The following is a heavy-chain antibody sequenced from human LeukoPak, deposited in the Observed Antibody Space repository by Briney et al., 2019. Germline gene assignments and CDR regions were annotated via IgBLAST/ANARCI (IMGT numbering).Heavy chain of an antibody. V-gene: IGHV4-39*07. CDR1: GGSISSSGYS. CDR2: MDYSGNT. Sequence: SETLSLTCTVSGGSISSSGYSWGWIRQPPGKGLEWIAVMDYSGNTYSNPALKSRVTMSVDTSMNQFSLKVTSMTAADTAVYYCARLVVVAATRTPGAFDIWGQGTMVTVSS. D-gene: IGHD2-15*01. J-gene: IGHJ3*02. CDR3: ARLVVVAATRTPGAFDI.